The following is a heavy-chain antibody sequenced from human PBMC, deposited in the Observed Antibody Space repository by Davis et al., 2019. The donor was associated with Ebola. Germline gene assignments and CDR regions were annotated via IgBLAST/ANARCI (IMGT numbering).Heavy chain of an antibody. Sequence: PGGSLRLSCAASGFTFSSYAMSWVRQAPGKGLEWVSAISGSGGSTYYADSVKGRFTISRDNSKNTLYLQMNSLRAEDTAVYYCAKDRRAMTTVTYFDYWGQGTLVTVSS. V-gene: IGHV3-23*01. CDR1: GFTFSSYA. D-gene: IGHD4-11*01. CDR2: ISGSGGST. CDR3: AKDRRAMTTVTYFDY. J-gene: IGHJ4*02.